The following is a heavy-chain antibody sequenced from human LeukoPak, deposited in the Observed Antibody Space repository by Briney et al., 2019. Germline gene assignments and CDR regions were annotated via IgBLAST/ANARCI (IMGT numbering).Heavy chain of an antibody. J-gene: IGHJ4*02. CDR3: ARVFGSSWLSGSVLGGVFDY. V-gene: IGHV3-7*01. CDR2: IKLEGREN. Sequence: GGSLRLSCAASGFTVSSDWVGWVRQDGGEWMGWVDNIKLEGRENYYLDSVTVLFTISTDNPPNSLYLQINSLRAEDTAVYYCARVFGSSWLSGSVLGGVFDYWGQGTLVTVSS. D-gene: IGHD6-13*01. CDR1: GFTVSSDW.